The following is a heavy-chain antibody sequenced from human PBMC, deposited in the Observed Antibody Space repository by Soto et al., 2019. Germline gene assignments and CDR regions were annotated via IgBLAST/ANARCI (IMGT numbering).Heavy chain of an antibody. V-gene: IGHV4-59*04. J-gene: IGHJ4*02. Sequence: PSETLSLTCTVSGGSVSKYYWPWIRQPPGKGLEWIGYIYHSGRPYYNPSLESRVTISVDTSKNHCSLKVSSVTVADTAVYYCARHSPDFDWLSQFDYWGQGTLGTVSS. CDR1: GGSVSKYY. CDR2: IYHSGRP. CDR3: ARHSPDFDWLSQFDY. D-gene: IGHD3-9*01.